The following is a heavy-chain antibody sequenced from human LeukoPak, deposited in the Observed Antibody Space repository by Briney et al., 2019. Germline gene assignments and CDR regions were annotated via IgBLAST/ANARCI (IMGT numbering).Heavy chain of an antibody. D-gene: IGHD1-26*01. CDR3: ARVRRQVGSRWFDS. Sequence: GGSLRLSCAASGFPFTNNYMSWVRQAPGKGLEWVSVINIGGSVSYADSVKGRFTISRDNSNSTLYLQMNSLRVEDTALCYCARVRRQVGSRWFDSWGQGTLVTVSS. V-gene: IGHV3-53*01. J-gene: IGHJ5*01. CDR1: GFPFTNNY. CDR2: INIGGSV.